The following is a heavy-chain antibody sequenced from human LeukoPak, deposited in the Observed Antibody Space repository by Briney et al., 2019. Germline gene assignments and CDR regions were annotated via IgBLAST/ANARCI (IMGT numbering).Heavy chain of an antibody. J-gene: IGHJ4*02. CDR3: ARDIGIAARRGSFDY. V-gene: IGHV3-21*01. Sequence: GGSLKLSCAASGFTFSSYVMNWVRQAPGKGLEWVSSISSSSSYIYYADSVKGRFTISRDNAKNSLYLQMNSLRAEDTAVYYCARDIGIAARRGSFDYWGQGTLVTVSS. CDR2: ISSSSSYI. D-gene: IGHD6-6*01. CDR1: GFTFSSYV.